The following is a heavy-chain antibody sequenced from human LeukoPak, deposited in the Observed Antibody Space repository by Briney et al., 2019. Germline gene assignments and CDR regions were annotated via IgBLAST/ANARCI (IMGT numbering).Heavy chain of an antibody. CDR1: GGTFSSYA. V-gene: IGHV1-69*01. CDR3: ARDQHRLRFTWFDP. Sequence: SVKVSCKASGGTFSSYAISWVRQAPRQGLEWMGGIIPIFGTANYAQKFQGRVTITADESTSTAYMELSSLRSEDTAVYYCARDQHRLRFTWFDPWGQGTLVTVSS. J-gene: IGHJ5*02. CDR2: IIPIFGTA. D-gene: IGHD5-12*01.